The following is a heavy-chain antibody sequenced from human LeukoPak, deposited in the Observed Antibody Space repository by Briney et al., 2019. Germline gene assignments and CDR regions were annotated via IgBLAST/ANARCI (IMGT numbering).Heavy chain of an antibody. CDR3: ARGHSYGYDY. D-gene: IGHD5-18*01. V-gene: IGHV3-74*01. CDR2: IKSDGSTT. J-gene: IGHJ4*02. CDR1: GFTFSSYW. Sequence: GGSLRLSCAASGFTFSSYWMHWVRQAPGKGLVWVSRIKSDGSTTNYADSVKGRFTISRDNAKNTLYLQMNSLRAEDRAVYYCARGHSYGYDYWGKGTLVTVS.